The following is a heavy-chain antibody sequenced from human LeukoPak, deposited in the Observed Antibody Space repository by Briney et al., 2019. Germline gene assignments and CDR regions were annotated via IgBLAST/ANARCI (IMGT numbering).Heavy chain of an antibody. D-gene: IGHD6-19*01. CDR2: ICGSVVST. Sequence: GGALRLSCVESGVSFRSYALSSVRQTPGERLGWVSPICGSVVSTYYADSVKGRFTTSRDNSKNMRCIHMRTVRAEKTAVYYSAKEPYGSGWYRAPSYFYYWAQGTLVTVSS. CDR3: AKEPYGSGWYRAPSYFYY. J-gene: IGHJ4*02. CDR1: GVSFRSYA. V-gene: IGHV3-23*01.